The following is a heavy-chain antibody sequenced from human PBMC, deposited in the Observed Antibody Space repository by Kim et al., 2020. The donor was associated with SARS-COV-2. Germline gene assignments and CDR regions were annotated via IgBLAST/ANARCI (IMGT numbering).Heavy chain of an antibody. CDR1: GFTFSDYY. CDR2: ISSSSSYT. D-gene: IGHD6-6*01. CDR3: ATHQGRYSSSSGGRDY. V-gene: IGHV3-11*03. Sequence: GGSLRLSCAASGFTFSDYYMSWIRQAPGKGLEWVSYISSSSSYTNYADSVKGRFTISRDNAKNSLYLQMNSLRAEDTAVYYCATHQGRYSSSSGGRDYWGQGTLVTVSS. J-gene: IGHJ4*02.